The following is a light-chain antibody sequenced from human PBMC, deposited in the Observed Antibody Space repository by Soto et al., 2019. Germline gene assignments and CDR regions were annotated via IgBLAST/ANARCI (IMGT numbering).Light chain of an antibody. J-gene: IGKJ2*01. CDR3: LKYNSWPPYT. CDR2: DAS. Sequence: EFVLTQSPGTLSLSPGERATLSCRASQTVRNNYLAWYQQKPGQAPRLLIYDASSRATGIPDRFSGGGSGTDFTLTISRLEPEDFAVYYCLKYNSWPPYTFGQGTKLEIK. V-gene: IGKV3-20*01. CDR1: QTVRNNY.